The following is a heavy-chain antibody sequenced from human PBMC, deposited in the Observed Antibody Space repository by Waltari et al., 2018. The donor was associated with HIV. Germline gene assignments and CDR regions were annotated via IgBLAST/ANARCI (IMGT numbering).Heavy chain of an antibody. CDR2: IYYSGTT. J-gene: IGHJ6*02. Sequence: QLQLLESGPGLVKPSETLSLTCTVSGASISSTDNNWGWIRPSPGKGLEWIGSIYYSGTTYYNPSLKSRLTISIDTSKSQFSLSLRSVTAADTAVYYCVRDPRPAANIYYYSYGLDVWGQGTTVTVSS. V-gene: IGHV4-39*07. D-gene: IGHD2-2*01. CDR3: VRDPRPAANIYYYSYGLDV. CDR1: GASISSTDNN.